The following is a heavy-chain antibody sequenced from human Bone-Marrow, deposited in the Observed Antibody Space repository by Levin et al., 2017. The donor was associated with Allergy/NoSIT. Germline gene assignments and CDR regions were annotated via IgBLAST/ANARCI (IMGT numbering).Heavy chain of an antibody. CDR2: IYHTGSA. CDR3: ARGLVVIPTASNWFDP. D-gene: IGHD2-2*01. Sequence: PSETLSLTCTVSGGSTSNYYWNWIRQPPGKALEWIGYIYHTGSASYNPSLKSRLNISLDTSKQQFSLRLTSVTAADTAMYFCARGLVVIPTASNWFDPWGPGTLVTVSS. J-gene: IGHJ5*02. V-gene: IGHV4-59*01. CDR1: GGSTSNYY.